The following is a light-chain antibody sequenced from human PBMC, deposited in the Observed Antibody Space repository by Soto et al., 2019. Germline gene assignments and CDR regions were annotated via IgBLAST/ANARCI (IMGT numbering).Light chain of an antibody. CDR3: QQYYSTPTWT. CDR1: QNILYSSNNKNY. V-gene: IGKV4-1*01. J-gene: IGKJ1*01. CDR2: WAS. Sequence: DIVMTQSPYSLAVSLGERATINCKSSQNILYSSNNKNYLAWYQQKAGQPPKLLIYWASTRESGVPDRFSGSGSGTDFTLTISNLQAEDVAVYYCQQYYSTPTWTFGQGTKVDI.